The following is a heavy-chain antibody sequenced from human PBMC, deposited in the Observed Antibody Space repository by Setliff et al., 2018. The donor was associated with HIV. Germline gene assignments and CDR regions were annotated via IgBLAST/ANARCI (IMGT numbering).Heavy chain of an antibody. CDR2: IYHSGTT. D-gene: IGHD3-22*01. CDR1: GYAITSGFY. CDR3: ARQGAGYYYDSSEYYTGNGFDM. Sequence: NPSETLSLTCAVSGYAITSGFYWGWIRQPPGKGLEWIGSIYHSGTTNYNPSLKSRVTISGQTSNNQFSLQLTSVTAADTAVYYCARQGAGYYYDSSEYYTGNGFDMWGQGTMVTVSS. V-gene: IGHV4-38-2*01. J-gene: IGHJ3*02.